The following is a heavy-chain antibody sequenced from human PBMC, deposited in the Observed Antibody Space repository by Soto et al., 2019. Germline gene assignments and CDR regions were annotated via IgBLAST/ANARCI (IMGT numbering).Heavy chain of an antibody. CDR1: GSSISSGTYH. CDR2: IYYSGST. D-gene: IGHD3-22*01. J-gene: IGHJ4*02. CDR3: AREMNYYDTSGDSYFDY. Sequence: QVQLQESGPGLVKPSQTLSLTCTVSGSSISSGTYHWSRIRHHPGKGLEWIGYIYYSGSTYYNPSLKSRLTISVDTSKNQFSLRLSSVTAADTAVYYCAREMNYYDTSGDSYFDYWGQGTLVTVSS. V-gene: IGHV4-31*03.